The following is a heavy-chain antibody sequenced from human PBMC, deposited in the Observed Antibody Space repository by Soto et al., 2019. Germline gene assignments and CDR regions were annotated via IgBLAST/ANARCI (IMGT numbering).Heavy chain of an antibody. D-gene: IGHD2-15*01. V-gene: IGHV5-51*01. CDR2: IYPGRSTA. CDR1: GYTFATYW. CDR3: ARRCDPSVGLCYPAFDY. Sequence: EVQLVQSGAEVKKPGESLKISRKGSGYTFATYWIGWVRQMPGKGLEWMGIIYPGRSTAIYSPSFQGQVTISADKSISAAYLQWSSLKASDTAIYYCARRCDPSVGLCYPAFDYWGQGTLVTVSS. J-gene: IGHJ4*02.